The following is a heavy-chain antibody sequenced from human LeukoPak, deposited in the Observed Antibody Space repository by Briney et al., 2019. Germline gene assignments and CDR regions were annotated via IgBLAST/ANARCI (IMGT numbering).Heavy chain of an antibody. V-gene: IGHV3-21*01. CDR1: GFTFSSYS. CDR3: ARLGVATYYYDSSGYYPFDY. J-gene: IGHJ4*02. Sequence: PGGSLRLSCAASGFTFSSYSMNWVRQAPGKGLEWVSSISSSSSYIYYADSVKGRFTISRDNAKNSLYLQMNSLRAEDTAVYYCARLGVATYYYDSSGYYPFDYWGQGTLVTVSS. CDR2: ISSSSSYI. D-gene: IGHD3-22*01.